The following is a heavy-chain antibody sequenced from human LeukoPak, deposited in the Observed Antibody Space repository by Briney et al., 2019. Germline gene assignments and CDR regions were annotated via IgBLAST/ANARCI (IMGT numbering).Heavy chain of an antibody. D-gene: IGHD6-13*01. CDR2: ISYDGSNK. Sequence: GRSLRLSCAASGFTFSSYAMHWVRQAPGKGLEWVAVISYDGSNKYYADSVKGRFTISRDNSKNTLYLQMNSLRAEDTAVYYCARKMYSSSWYALGYYYYGMDVWGQGTTVTVSS. V-gene: IGHV3-30*04. CDR1: GFTFSSYA. J-gene: IGHJ6*02. CDR3: ARKMYSSSWYALGYYYYGMDV.